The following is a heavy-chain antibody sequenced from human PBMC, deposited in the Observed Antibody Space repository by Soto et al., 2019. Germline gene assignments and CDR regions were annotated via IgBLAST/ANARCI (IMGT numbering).Heavy chain of an antibody. CDR2: ISSSGVYI. V-gene: IGHV3-21*06. D-gene: IGHD3-3*01. Sequence: GALRLSCAASGFSFTHYTMNWVRQAPGKGLEWVSAISSSGVYIYYADSVQGRFTISRDNARNSLYLQMDSLGAEDTAVYYCARANYDFWSGSSNYFGMDVWGQGTTVTVSS. CDR3: ARANYDFWSGSSNYFGMDV. CDR1: GFSFTHYT. J-gene: IGHJ6*02.